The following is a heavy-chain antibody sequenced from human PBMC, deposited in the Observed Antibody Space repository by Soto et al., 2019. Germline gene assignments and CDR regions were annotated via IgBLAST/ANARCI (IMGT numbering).Heavy chain of an antibody. Sequence: ASVKVSCKASGYTFTSYGISWVRQAPGQGLEWMGWISAYNGNTNYAQKLQGRGTMTTDTSTSTAYMELRSLRSDDTAVYYCARDHQLVRMLFGVVITKSAEYVQDLGQGTLVTVSS. CDR3: ARDHQLVRMLFGVVITKSAEYVQD. CDR2: ISAYNGNT. CDR1: GYTFTSYG. J-gene: IGHJ1*01. V-gene: IGHV1-18*01. D-gene: IGHD3-3*01.